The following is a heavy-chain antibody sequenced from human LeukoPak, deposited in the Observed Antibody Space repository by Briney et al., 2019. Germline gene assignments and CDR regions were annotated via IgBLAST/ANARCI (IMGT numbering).Heavy chain of an antibody. Sequence: PGGSLRLSCAASGFTFSSYTMSWVRQAPGKGLEWISVISATGFTTYHTDSVKGRFTISRDNSKSILSLQMDGLRAEDTAIYFCTKDVQVGPTRGFFDFWGQGTLVTVSS. CDR3: TKDVQVGPTRGFFDF. J-gene: IGHJ4*03. CDR1: GFTFSSYT. CDR2: ISATGFTT. V-gene: IGHV3-23*01. D-gene: IGHD1-26*01.